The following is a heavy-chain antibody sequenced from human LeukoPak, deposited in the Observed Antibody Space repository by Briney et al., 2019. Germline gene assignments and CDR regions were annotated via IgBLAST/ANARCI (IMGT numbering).Heavy chain of an antibody. Sequence: SETLSLTCAVSGGSITSGNWWSWVRQSPGNGLEWIGEIYHTGNTNYNPSLKSRVSISLDTSKNQFSLKLSSVTAADTAVYYCAREEYGDYVSDWFDPWGQGTLVTVSS. J-gene: IGHJ5*02. V-gene: IGHV4-4*02. CDR3: AREEYGDYVSDWFDP. CDR2: IYHTGNT. CDR1: GGSITSGNW. D-gene: IGHD4-17*01.